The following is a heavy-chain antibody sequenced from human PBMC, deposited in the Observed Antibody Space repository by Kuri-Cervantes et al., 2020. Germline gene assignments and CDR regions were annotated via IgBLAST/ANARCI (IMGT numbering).Heavy chain of an antibody. D-gene: IGHD3-10*01. J-gene: IGHJ6*02. Sequence: GSLRLSCAVSGGSISSSNWWSWVRQPPGKGLEWIGEIYHSGSTNYNPSLKSRVTISVDKSKNQFSLKLSSVTAADTAVYYCARDKAGELRYYYGMDVWGQGTTVTVSS. V-gene: IGHV4-4*02. CDR2: IYHSGST. CDR3: ARDKAGELRYYYGMDV. CDR1: GGSISSSNW.